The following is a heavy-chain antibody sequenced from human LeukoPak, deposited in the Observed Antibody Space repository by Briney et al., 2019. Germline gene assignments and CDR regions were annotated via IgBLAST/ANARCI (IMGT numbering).Heavy chain of an antibody. CDR3: AREQWELYY. Sequence: GGSLRLSCAASGFTFSSYAMSWVRQAPGKGLEWVSGITGSADSTYYADSVKGRFTISRANSKNTLYLQMNSLRAEDTAVYYCAREQWELYYWGQGTLVTVSS. V-gene: IGHV3-23*01. CDR1: GFTFSSYA. CDR2: ITGSADST. D-gene: IGHD1-26*01. J-gene: IGHJ4*02.